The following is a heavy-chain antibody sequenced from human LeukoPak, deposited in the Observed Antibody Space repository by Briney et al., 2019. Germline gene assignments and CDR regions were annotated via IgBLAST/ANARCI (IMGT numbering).Heavy chain of an antibody. J-gene: IGHJ4*02. CDR1: GLTFSSSG. Sequence: PGGSLRLSCAASGLTFSSSGMHWVRQSPGKGLEWVSAISGSGDSTYYADSVKGRFTISRDNSKNTLYLQMNSLRAEDTAVYYCAKAWTTVTEFDYWGQGTLVTVSS. V-gene: IGHV3-23*01. CDR2: ISGSGDST. D-gene: IGHD4-17*01. CDR3: AKAWTTVTEFDY.